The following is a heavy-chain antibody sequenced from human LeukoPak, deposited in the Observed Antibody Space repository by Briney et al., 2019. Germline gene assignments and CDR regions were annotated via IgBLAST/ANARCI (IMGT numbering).Heavy chain of an antibody. D-gene: IGHD3-16*02. J-gene: IGHJ4*02. CDR3: ARGPGYDYVWGSYRYPPFDY. Sequence: ASVKVSCKASGYTFTSYGISWVRQAPGQGLEWMGWISAYNGNTNYAQKLQGRVTMTTDTSTSTAYMELRSLRSDDTAVYYCARGPGYDYVWGSYRYPPFDYWGQGTLVTVSS. V-gene: IGHV1-18*01. CDR2: ISAYNGNT. CDR1: GYTFTSYG.